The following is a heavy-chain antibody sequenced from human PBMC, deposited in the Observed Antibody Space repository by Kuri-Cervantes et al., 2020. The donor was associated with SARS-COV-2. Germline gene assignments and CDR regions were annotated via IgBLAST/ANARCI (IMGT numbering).Heavy chain of an antibody. CDR2: ISGSGGST. CDR3: AKRGHEWELLTAGGFDY. V-gene: IGHV3-23*01. J-gene: IGHJ5*01. CDR1: GFTFSSYA. Sequence: GGCLRLSCAASGFTFSSYAMSWVRQAPGKGMEWVSAISGSGGSTYYADSVMGRFTISRDNSKNTLYLQMNSLGAEDTAVYYCAKRGHEWELLTAGGFDYWGQGTLVTVSS. D-gene: IGHD1-26*01.